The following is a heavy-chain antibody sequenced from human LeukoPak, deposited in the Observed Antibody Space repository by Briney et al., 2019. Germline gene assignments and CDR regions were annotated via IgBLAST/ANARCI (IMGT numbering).Heavy chain of an antibody. D-gene: IGHD2-2*01. CDR1: GYTFTSYD. Sequence: ASMKVSCKASGYTFTSYDINWVRQATGQGLEWMGWMNPNSGNSGYAQKFQGRITITRNTSISTAYMELSSLRSEDTAVYYCTRVTHCSSSSCSRFDPWGQGTLVTVSS. V-gene: IGHV1-8*03. CDR2: MNPNSGNS. J-gene: IGHJ5*02. CDR3: TRVTHCSSSSCSRFDP.